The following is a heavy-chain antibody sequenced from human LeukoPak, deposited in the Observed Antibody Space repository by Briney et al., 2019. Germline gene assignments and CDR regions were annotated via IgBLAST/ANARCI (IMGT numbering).Heavy chain of an antibody. D-gene: IGHD6-13*01. CDR2: ISGSGVST. Sequence: GGSLRLSCAASGFTFSSYAMSWVRQAPGKGLEWVSAISGSGVSTYYADSVKGRFTISRDNPKNTLSLQMNSLRAEDTAVYYCAKDQGAAAGTDLFDYWGQGTLVTVSS. V-gene: IGHV3-23*01. CDR3: AKDQGAAAGTDLFDY. CDR1: GFTFSSYA. J-gene: IGHJ4*02.